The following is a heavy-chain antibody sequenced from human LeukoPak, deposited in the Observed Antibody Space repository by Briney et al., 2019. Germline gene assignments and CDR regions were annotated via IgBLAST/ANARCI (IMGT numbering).Heavy chain of an antibody. V-gene: IGHV4-38-2*02. J-gene: IGHJ4*02. D-gene: IGHD1-26*01. CDR3: ARGFRGASFDY. CDR2: IYHSGGT. CDR1: GYSISSGYY. Sequence: SETLSLTRTVSGYSISSGYYWGWIRQPPGKGLEWIGSIYHSGGTYYNPSLKSRVTISVDTSKNQFSLKVSSVTAADTAVYYCARGFRGASFDYWGQGTLVTVSS.